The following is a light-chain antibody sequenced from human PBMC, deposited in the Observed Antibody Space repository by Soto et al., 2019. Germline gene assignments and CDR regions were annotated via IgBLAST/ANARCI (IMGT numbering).Light chain of an antibody. CDR2: SNN. CDR3: AAWDDSLNGVV. V-gene: IGLV1-44*01. J-gene: IGLJ2*01. CDR1: SSNIGSNT. Sequence: QSVLTQPPSASGPPGQRVTISCSGSSSNIGSNTVNWYQQLPGTAPKLLIYSNNQRPSGVPDRFSGSKSGTSASLAISGLQSEDEGDYYCAAWDDSLNGVVFGGGTQLTVL.